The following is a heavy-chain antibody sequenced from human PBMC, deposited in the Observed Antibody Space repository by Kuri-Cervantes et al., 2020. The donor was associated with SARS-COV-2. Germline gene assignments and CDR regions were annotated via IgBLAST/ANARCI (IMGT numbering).Heavy chain of an antibody. CDR1: GGSFSGYY. V-gene: IGHV4-34*01. Sequence: SETLSLTCAVYGGSFSGYYWSWIRQPPGKGLEWIGEINHSGSTNYNPSLMGRVFISVDKSNSQFSLRLTSVTAADTAVYHCARAYGFLRYIYYMDVWGRGTTVTVSS. D-gene: IGHD4-17*01. J-gene: IGHJ6*03. CDR3: ARAYGFLRYIYYMDV. CDR2: INHSGST.